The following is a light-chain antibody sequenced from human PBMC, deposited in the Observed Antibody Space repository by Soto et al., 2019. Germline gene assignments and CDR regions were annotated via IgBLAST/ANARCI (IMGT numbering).Light chain of an antibody. CDR1: QSISSW. CDR2: DAS. J-gene: IGKJ1*01. Sequence: DIQMTQSPSTLSASVGDSVTVTCRASQSISSWLAWYQQKPGKAPKLLIYDASSLESGVPSRFSGSGSGTEFTLTISSLQPDDFATYYCQQYNSYPTFGQGTRWIS. V-gene: IGKV1-5*01. CDR3: QQYNSYPT.